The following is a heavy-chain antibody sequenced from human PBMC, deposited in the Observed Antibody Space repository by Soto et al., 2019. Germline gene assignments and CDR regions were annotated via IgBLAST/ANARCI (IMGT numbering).Heavy chain of an antibody. CDR2: IWYDGSNK. CDR3: ARTKDTAMVFTIYYYYYMDV. V-gene: IGHV3-33*01. Sequence: QVQLVESGGGVVQPGRSLRLSCAASGFTFSSYGMHWVRQAPGKGLEWEAVIWYDGSNKYYADSVKGRFTISRDNSKNTLYLQMNSLRAEDTAVYYCARTKDTAMVFTIYYYYYMDVWGKGTTVTVSS. D-gene: IGHD5-18*01. CDR1: GFTFSSYG. J-gene: IGHJ6*03.